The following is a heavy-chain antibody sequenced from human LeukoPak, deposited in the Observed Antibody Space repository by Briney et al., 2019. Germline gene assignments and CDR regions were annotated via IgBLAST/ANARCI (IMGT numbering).Heavy chain of an antibody. D-gene: IGHD3-16*02. CDR2: INHSGST. CDR1: GGSFSGYY. V-gene: IGHV4-34*01. J-gene: IGHJ4*02. CDR3: ARGALGVYVWGSYRYHFDY. Sequence: SETLSLTCAVYGGSFSGYYWSWIRQPPGKGLEWIGEINHSGSTNYNPSLKSRVTISVDTSKNQFSLKLSSVTAADTAVYYCARGALGVYVWGSYRYHFDYWGQGTLVTVSS.